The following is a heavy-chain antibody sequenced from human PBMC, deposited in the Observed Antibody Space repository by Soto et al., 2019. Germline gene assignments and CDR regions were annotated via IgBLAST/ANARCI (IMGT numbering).Heavy chain of an antibody. Sequence: GASVKVSCKASGYTFASYAMHWVRQAPGQRLEWMGWINAGNGNTKYSQKFQGRVTITRDTSASTAYMELSSLRSEDTAVYYCARTTIFQRGWFDPWGQGTLVTVSS. CDR1: GYTFASYA. D-gene: IGHD3-3*01. J-gene: IGHJ5*02. V-gene: IGHV1-3*01. CDR3: ARTTIFQRGWFDP. CDR2: INAGNGNT.